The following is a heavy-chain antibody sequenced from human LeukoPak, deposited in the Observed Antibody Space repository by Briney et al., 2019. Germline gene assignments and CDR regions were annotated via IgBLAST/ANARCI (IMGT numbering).Heavy chain of an antibody. D-gene: IGHD4-23*01. J-gene: IGHJ4*02. Sequence: PGGSLRLSCAASGFTVSSNYMSWVRQAPGKGLEWVSVIYSGGSTYYADSVKGRFTISRDNSKNTLYLQMNSLRAEDTAVYYCARGGDYGGKGGFDYWGQGTLVTVSS. V-gene: IGHV3-53*01. CDR2: IYSGGST. CDR1: GFTVSSNY. CDR3: ARGGDYGGKGGFDY.